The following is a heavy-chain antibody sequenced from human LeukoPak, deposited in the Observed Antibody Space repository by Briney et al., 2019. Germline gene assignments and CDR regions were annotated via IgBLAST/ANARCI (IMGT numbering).Heavy chain of an antibody. V-gene: IGHV4-34*01. CDR2: NNHSGST. Sequence: PSETLSLTCAVYGGSFSGYYWSWLRQPPGKGLEWIGENNHSGSTNYNPSLKSRVTISVDTPKNQFSLKLSSVTAADTAVYYCARESNSPLDYWGQGTLVTVSS. CDR1: GGSFSGYY. CDR3: ARESNSPLDY. J-gene: IGHJ4*02. D-gene: IGHD5-24*01.